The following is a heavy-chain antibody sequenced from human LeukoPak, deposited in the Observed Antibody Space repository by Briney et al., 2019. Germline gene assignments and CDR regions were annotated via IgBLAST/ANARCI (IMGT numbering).Heavy chain of an antibody. CDR3: ARRGYSGYVDY. V-gene: IGHV3-30*03. CDR2: ISYDGSSK. CDR1: GFTFSSYG. Sequence: GGSLRLSCAASGFTFSSYGMHWVRQAPGKGLEWVAVISYDGSSKYYADSVKGRFTISRDNSKNTLYLQMNSLRAEDTAVYYCARRGYSGYVDYWGQGTLVTVSS. D-gene: IGHD5-12*01. J-gene: IGHJ4*02.